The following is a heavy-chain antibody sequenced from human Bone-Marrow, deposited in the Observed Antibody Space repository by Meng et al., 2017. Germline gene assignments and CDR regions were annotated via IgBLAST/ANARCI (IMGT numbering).Heavy chain of an antibody. V-gene: IGHV1-46*01. J-gene: IGHJ2*01. CDR1: GYTLTSYY. CDR3: ARDKIYVGATKDSGADFDL. Sequence: ASVKVSCKASGYTLTSYYMHWVRQAPGQGLEWMGIINPSGGSTSYAQKFQGRVTTTRDTSTSTVYMELSSLRSEDTAVYYCARDKIYVGATKDSGADFDLWGRGTLVTVSS. D-gene: IGHD1-26*01. CDR2: INPSGGST.